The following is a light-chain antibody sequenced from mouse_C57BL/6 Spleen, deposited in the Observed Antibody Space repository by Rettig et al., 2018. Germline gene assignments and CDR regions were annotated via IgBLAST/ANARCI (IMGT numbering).Light chain of an antibody. CDR2: DTS. J-gene: IGKJ4*01. CDR3: QQWSSYPFT. V-gene: IGKV4-55*01. CDR1: SSVSY. Sequence: QIVLTQSPAIMSASPGEKVTLTCSASSSVSYMYWYQQKPGSSPRLLIYDTSNLASGVPVRFSGSGSGTSYSLTFSRVEAEDAATYYCQQWSSYPFTFG.